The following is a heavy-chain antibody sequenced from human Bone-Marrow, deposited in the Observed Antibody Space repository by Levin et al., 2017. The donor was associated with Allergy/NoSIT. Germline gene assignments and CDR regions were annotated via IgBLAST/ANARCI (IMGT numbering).Heavy chain of an antibody. CDR3: ARDRIKGYNWNDGVDAFDS. CDR1: GYTFTSYA. CDR2: INAGNGNT. D-gene: IGHD1-20*01. V-gene: IGHV1-3*01. J-gene: IGHJ3*02. Sequence: GGSLRLSCKASGYTFTSYAMHWVRQAPGQRLEWMGWINAGNGNTKYSQKFQGRVTITRDTSASTAYMELSSLRSEDTAVYYCARDRIKGYNWNDGVDAFDSWGQGTMVTVSS.